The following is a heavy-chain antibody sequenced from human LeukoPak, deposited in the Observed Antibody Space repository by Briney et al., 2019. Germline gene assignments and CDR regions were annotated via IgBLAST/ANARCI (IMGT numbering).Heavy chain of an antibody. D-gene: IGHD4-17*01. Sequence: PGGSLRLSCAASGFTVSSNYMTWVRQAPGKGLEWVSVIYKNAITYYADTVKGRFTISRDNSKNTLYLQMNSLRADDTAVYYCAKGVTPVISLQFFDYWGQGTLITVSS. V-gene: IGHV3-53*01. CDR2: IYKNAIT. J-gene: IGHJ4*02. CDR3: AKGVTPVISLQFFDY. CDR1: GFTVSSNY.